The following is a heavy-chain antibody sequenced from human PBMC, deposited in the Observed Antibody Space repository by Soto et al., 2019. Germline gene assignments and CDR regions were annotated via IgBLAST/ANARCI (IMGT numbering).Heavy chain of an antibody. D-gene: IGHD3-22*01. Sequence: EVQLLESGGGLVQPGGSLRLSCAASGFTFSSYAMSWVRQAPGKGLEWVSHINSDGSSTTYADSVKGRFTISRDNAKNTLYLQMNSLRAEDTAVYYCVRAIGYYGMDVWGRGTTVTVSS. CDR2: INSDGSST. CDR1: GFTFSSYA. CDR3: VRAIGYYGMDV. V-gene: IGHV3-74*02. J-gene: IGHJ6*02.